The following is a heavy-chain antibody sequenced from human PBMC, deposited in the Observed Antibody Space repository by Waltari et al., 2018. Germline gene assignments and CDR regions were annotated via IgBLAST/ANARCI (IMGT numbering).Heavy chain of an antibody. D-gene: IGHD1-7*01. V-gene: IGHV3-30-3*01. Sequence: QVQLVESGGGVVQPGKSLRLSCAASGFIFSRYAMHWVRPAPGRGMEWVAVISCDATNKYYADSVKGRFTISRDNSDNTLHLQMNSLSTEDTAAYYCARTTRTGTTFFLGPLDPWGQGTLVTVSS. J-gene: IGHJ5*02. CDR1: GFIFSRYA. CDR2: ISCDATNK. CDR3: ARTTRTGTTFFLGPLDP.